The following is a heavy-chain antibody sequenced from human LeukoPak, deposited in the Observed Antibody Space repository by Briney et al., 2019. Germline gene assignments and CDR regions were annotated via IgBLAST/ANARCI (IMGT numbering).Heavy chain of an antibody. CDR2: ISSYNPNT. CDR3: ASYGYSSGLDY. J-gene: IGHJ4*02. V-gene: IGHV1-18*01. D-gene: IGHD6-19*01. Sequence: MEWISSYNPNTTYAQKLQGRLTMTTATSTTTAYMELRSLRSDDTAVYYCASYGYSSGLDYWGQGTLVTVSS.